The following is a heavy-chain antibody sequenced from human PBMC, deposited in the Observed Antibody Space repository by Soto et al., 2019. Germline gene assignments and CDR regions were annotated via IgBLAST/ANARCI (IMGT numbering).Heavy chain of an antibody. Sequence: PWWSLRLSCSASVFTFSSHWMTWFRQAPGKGLEWVANIKQDGSDKYYVDSVKGRFTISRDNAKNSLYLQMNSLRAEDTAVYYCARTRDSSADFDCWGQGTLVTVSS. CDR3: ARTRDSSADFDC. CDR1: VFTFSSHW. CDR2: IKQDGSDK. D-gene: IGHD6-25*01. J-gene: IGHJ4*02. V-gene: IGHV3-7*01.